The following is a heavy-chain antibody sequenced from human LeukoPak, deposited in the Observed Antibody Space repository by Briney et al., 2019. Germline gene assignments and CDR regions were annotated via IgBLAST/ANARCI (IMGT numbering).Heavy chain of an antibody. CDR3: VRSRFTTSSFDY. D-gene: IGHD2-2*01. Sequence: PGGSLRLSCAASGFTFSSSWMQWVRQAPGQGLVWVSRINSDECVTTYTNSVKGRFTISRDNAKNTLYLQMNSLRAEDTAMYYCVRSRFTTSSFDYWGQGTLVTVSS. J-gene: IGHJ4*02. CDR1: GFTFSSSW. CDR2: INSDECVT. V-gene: IGHV3-74*03.